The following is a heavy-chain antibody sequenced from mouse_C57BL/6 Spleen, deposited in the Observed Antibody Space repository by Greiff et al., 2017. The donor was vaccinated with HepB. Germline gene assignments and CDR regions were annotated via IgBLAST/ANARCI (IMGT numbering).Heavy chain of an antibody. V-gene: IGHV1-42*01. CDR1: GYSFTGYY. D-gene: IGHD2-14*01. CDR3: ARWVLDAMDY. CDR2: INPSTGGT. Sequence: VQLQQSGPELVKPGASVKISCKASGYSFTGYYMNWVKQSPEKSLEWIGEINPSTGGTTYNQKFKAKATLTVDKSSSTAYMQLKSLTSEDSAVYYCARWVLDAMDYWGQGTSVTVSS. J-gene: IGHJ4*01.